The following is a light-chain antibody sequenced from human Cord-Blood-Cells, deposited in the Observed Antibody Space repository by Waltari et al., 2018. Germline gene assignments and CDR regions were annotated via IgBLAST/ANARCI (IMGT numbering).Light chain of an antibody. J-gene: IGLJ3*02. CDR2: GTS. CDR3: QSYDSSLSGSV. CDR1: SSNIGAGYD. Sequence: QSVLTQPPSVSGAPGQRVTISCTGSSSNIGAGYDVHWYQQLPGTAPKLLIDGTSNRPSGVPDRFAGSKAGTSASLAITGLQAEDEAEYYCQSYDSSLSGSVFGGGTKLTVL. V-gene: IGLV1-40*01.